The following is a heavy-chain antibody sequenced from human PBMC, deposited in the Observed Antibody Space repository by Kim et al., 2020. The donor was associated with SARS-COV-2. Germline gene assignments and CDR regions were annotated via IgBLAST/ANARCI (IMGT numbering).Heavy chain of an antibody. J-gene: IGHJ3*02. CDR1: GFTFSSYS. V-gene: IGHV3-21*01. CDR3: AREGYSYGLGHAFDI. CDR2: ISSSSSYI. D-gene: IGHD5-18*01. Sequence: GGSLRLSCAASGFTFSSYSMNWVRQAPGKGLEWVSSISSSSSYIYYADSVKGRFTISRDNAKNSLYLQMNSLRAEDTAVYYCAREGYSYGLGHAFDIWGQGTMVTVSS.